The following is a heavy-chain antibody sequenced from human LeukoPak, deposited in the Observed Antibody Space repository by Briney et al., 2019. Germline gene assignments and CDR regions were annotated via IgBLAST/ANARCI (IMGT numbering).Heavy chain of an antibody. CDR1: GFTFNIYS. D-gene: IGHD1-14*01. Sequence: YPGGSLRLSCAASGFTFNIYSMNWVRQAPGKGLEWVSYISSSSSGIYYADSVKGRFTISRDNGKNSLYLQMNSLRAEDTAVYYWARDYKLQHGGQGTLSPSPQ. CDR2: ISSSSSGI. J-gene: IGHJ1*01. CDR3: ARDYKLQH. V-gene: IGHV3-48*01.